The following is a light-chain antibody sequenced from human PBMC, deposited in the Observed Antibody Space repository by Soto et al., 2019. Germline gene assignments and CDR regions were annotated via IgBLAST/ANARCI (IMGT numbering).Light chain of an antibody. CDR3: QQSYSIPLT. J-gene: IGKJ5*01. CDR2: AAS. CDR1: QTISSY. V-gene: IGKV1-39*01. Sequence: DIQMTQSPTSLSASVGDRVTITCRASQTISSYLNWYQQKPGKAPKLLIYAASTLESAVPSRFSSSGSGTDFTLTISSLQPEDFATYYCQQSYSIPLTFGQGTRLEIK.